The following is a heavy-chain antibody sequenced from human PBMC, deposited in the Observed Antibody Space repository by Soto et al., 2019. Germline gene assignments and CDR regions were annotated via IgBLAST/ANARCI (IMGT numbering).Heavy chain of an antibody. V-gene: IGHV3-30-3*01. CDR2: ISYDGSNK. CDR3: ARVPFREGGGDFDY. CDR1: GFTFNNYA. Sequence: QAQLVQSGGGVVQPGRSLRLSCAASGFTFNNYAMHWVRQAPGKGLEWVAVISYDGSNKYHADSVRGLFTISRDNSNNTLYLQMNSLTSEDTAVYYCARVPFREGGGDFDYWGQGTLVTVSS. J-gene: IGHJ4*02.